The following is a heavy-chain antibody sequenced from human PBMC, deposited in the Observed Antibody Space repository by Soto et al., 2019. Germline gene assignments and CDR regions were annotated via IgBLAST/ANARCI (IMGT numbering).Heavy chain of an antibody. V-gene: IGHV3-74*01. CDR1: GFPFSHYW. D-gene: IGHD3-16*01. CDR2: INPAGTIT. Sequence: MQMVESGGGSVQPGGSLRLSCAASGFPFSHYWMHWVRQTPGKGLVWVSGINPAGTITNYADSVEGRFTISRDNADSALFLKINSLIAEDTAIYFCTSDTFGLRATWGQGTLVTVSS. J-gene: IGHJ5*02. CDR3: TSDTFGLRAT.